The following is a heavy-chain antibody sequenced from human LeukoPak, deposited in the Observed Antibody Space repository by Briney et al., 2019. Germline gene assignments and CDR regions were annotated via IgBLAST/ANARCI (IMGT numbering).Heavy chain of an antibody. Sequence: GGSLRLSCAASGFTFSSYWMHWVRQGPGKGLVWVSRITSDGSSTSYADSVKGRFTISRDNAKNTLYLQMNSLRAEDTAVYYCARESTRERPGCWGQGTLVTVSS. D-gene: IGHD5/OR15-5a*01. CDR1: GFTFSSYW. J-gene: IGHJ4*02. CDR3: ARESTRERPGC. CDR2: ITSDGSST. V-gene: IGHV3-74*01.